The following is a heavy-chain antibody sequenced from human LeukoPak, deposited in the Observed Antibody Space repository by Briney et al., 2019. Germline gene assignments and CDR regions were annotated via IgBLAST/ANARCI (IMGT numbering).Heavy chain of an antibody. D-gene: IGHD2-2*01. CDR3: ARGAYIVVVPAAPCGMDV. J-gene: IGHJ6*02. V-gene: IGHV4-34*01. Sequence: SETLSLTCAVYGGSFSGYYWSWIRQPPGEGLEWIGEINHSGSTNYNPSLKSRVTISVDTSKNQFSLKLSSVTAADTAVYYCARGAYIVVVPAAPCGMDVWGLGTTVTVSS. CDR2: INHSGST. CDR1: GGSFSGYY.